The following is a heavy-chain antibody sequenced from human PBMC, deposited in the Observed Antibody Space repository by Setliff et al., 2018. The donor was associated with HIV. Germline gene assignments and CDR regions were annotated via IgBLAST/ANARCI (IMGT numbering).Heavy chain of an antibody. J-gene: IGHJ4*02. CDR1: GFTFSSRW. D-gene: IGHD5-12*01. CDR2: IKQDGSEN. Sequence: LRLSCAASGFTFSSRWMTWVRQAPGKGLEWVANIKQDGSENYFVDSVKGRFTISRDNTRSSLFLHMDSLTAEDTAVYYCAREAMSRDGYSYFDYWGQGTLVTVSS. CDR3: AREAMSRDGYSYFDY. V-gene: IGHV3-7*01.